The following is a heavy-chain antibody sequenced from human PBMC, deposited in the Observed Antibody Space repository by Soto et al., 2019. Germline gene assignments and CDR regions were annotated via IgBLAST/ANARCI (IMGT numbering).Heavy chain of an antibody. J-gene: IGHJ4*02. Sequence: GASVKVSCKASGYTFTVYYMHWVRQAPGQGLEWMGWINPNSGGTMYPQKFQGRVTMTWDTSISTAYMALTRLRSDDTAVSYCARDLAKGGGSAGFDYWGQGTLVAVSS. D-gene: IGHD1-26*01. CDR3: ARDLAKGGGSAGFDY. CDR1: GYTFTVYY. CDR2: INPNSGGT. V-gene: IGHV1-2*02.